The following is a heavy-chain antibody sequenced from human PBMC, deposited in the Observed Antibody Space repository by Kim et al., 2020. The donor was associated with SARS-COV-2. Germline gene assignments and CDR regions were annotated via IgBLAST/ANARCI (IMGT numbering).Heavy chain of an antibody. V-gene: IGHV1-3*01. D-gene: IGHD2-2*01. CDR2: INAGNGNT. Sequence: ASVKVSCKASGYTFTSYAMHWVRQAPGQRLEWMGWINAGNGNTKYSQKFQGRVTITRDTSASTAYMELSSLRSEDTAVYYCAREYCSSTSCFEVWFDPWGQGTLVTVSS. CDR1: GYTFTSYA. J-gene: IGHJ5*02. CDR3: AREYCSSTSCFEVWFDP.